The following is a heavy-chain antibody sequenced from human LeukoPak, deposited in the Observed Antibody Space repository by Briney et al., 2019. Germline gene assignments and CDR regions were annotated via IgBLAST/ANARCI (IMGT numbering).Heavy chain of an antibody. D-gene: IGHD3-10*01. CDR2: ISSSDSTI. CDR3: ARLPYGSVSYYGD. J-gene: IGHJ4*02. V-gene: IGHV3-48*02. CDR1: GFTFSSYG. Sequence: GGSLRLSCSASGFTFSSYGMNWVRQAPGKGLEWVSYISSSDSTIYYADSVKGRFTISRDNARNSLYLQMNSLRDEDTAVYYCARLPYGSVSYYGDWGQGTLVTVSS.